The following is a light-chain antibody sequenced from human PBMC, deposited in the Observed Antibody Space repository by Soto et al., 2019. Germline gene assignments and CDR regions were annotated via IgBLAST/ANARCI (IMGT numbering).Light chain of an antibody. CDR1: QNINSY. CDR3: QQSHNAPLT. CDR2: GAT. J-gene: IGKJ4*01. Sequence: DIRMTQSPSSLSASVGDRVTLTCRASQNINSYLNWYQHKPGRAPKVLVYGATNLPSGVPSRFSDSGSGTEFTFTISSLQPEDFATYYCQQSHNAPLTFGGGTRVE. V-gene: IGKV1-39*01.